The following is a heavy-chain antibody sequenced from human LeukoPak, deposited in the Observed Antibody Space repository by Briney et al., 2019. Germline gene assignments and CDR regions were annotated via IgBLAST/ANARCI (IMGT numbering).Heavy chain of an antibody. CDR2: INPNSGGT. J-gene: IGHJ4*02. D-gene: IGHD4-17*01. CDR1: GYTFAGYY. Sequence: EASVKVSCKASGYTFAGYYMHWVRQAPGQGLEWMGWINPNSGGTNYAQKFQGRVTMTRDTSISTAYMELSRLRSDDTAVYYCARDAKDDYGDSGGDYWGQGTLVTVSS. V-gene: IGHV1-2*02. CDR3: ARDAKDDYGDSGGDY.